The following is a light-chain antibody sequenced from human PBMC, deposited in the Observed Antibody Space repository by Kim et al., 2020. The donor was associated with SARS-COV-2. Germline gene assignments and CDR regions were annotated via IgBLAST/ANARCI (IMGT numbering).Light chain of an antibody. J-gene: IGLJ3*02. CDR1: SYNIVNKY. Sequence: GQLVSIACAGSSYNIVNKYVSGYQPRPRTAPKFLINDNKKGPTGVPDRLSGSKSGTSAALGIIGLKTGDEADYYCGTWDSSLSAWVFGGGTQLTVL. CDR3: GTWDSSLSAWV. V-gene: IGLV1-51*01. CDR2: DNK.